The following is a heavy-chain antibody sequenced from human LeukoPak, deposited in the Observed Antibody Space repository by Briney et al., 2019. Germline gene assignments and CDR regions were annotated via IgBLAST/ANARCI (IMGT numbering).Heavy chain of an antibody. Sequence: PGGSLRLSCAASGFTFSSYWMSWVRQAPGKGLEWVANIKQDGSEKYYVDSVKGRFTISRDNAKNSLYLQMSSLRAEDTAVYYCARGSGLWFGELLSGFDYWGQGTLVTVSS. J-gene: IGHJ4*02. D-gene: IGHD3-10*01. CDR3: ARGSGLWFGELLSGFDY. CDR2: IKQDGSEK. CDR1: GFTFSSYW. V-gene: IGHV3-7*04.